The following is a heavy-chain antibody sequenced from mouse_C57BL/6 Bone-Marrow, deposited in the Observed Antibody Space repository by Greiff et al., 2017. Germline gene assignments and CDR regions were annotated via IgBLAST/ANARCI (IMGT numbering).Heavy chain of an antibody. Sequence: EVQVVESGGGLVKPGGSLKLSCAASGFTFSSYAMSWVRQTPEKRLEWVATISDGGSYTYYPDNVKGRFTISRDNAKNNMYLQMSHLKSEDTAMYYCARIYYYGLFDYWGQGTTLTVSS. CDR2: ISDGGSYT. CDR1: GFTFSSYA. J-gene: IGHJ2*01. D-gene: IGHD1-1*01. CDR3: ARIYYYGLFDY. V-gene: IGHV5-4*01.